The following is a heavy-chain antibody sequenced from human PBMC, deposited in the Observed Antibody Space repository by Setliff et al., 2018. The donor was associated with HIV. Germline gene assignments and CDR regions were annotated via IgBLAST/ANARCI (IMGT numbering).Heavy chain of an antibody. CDR2: IRYDGSNK. Sequence: LRLSCAASELTFSNYAMTWVRQAPGKGLEWVAFIRYDGSNKYYADSVKGRFTISRDNSKNTLYLQMNSLRAEDTAVYYCAKDRYYDSSGSPFDYWGQGTLVTVSS. V-gene: IGHV3-30*02. CDR3: AKDRYYDSSGSPFDY. CDR1: ELTFSNYA. D-gene: IGHD3-22*01. J-gene: IGHJ4*02.